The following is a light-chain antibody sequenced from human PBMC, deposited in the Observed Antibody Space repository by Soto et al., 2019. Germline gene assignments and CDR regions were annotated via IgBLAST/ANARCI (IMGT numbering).Light chain of an antibody. CDR2: GAS. Sequence: EIVLTQSPGTLSLSQGERATLSCRASKSVSSNYLAWYQQKPGQAPRLLVYGASTRATDIPARFSGSGSGTEFTLTISSLQSEDFAVYYCQQYNNWPPRTFGQGTKVYIK. J-gene: IGKJ1*01. CDR1: KSVSSN. V-gene: IGKV3-15*01. CDR3: QQYNNWPPRT.